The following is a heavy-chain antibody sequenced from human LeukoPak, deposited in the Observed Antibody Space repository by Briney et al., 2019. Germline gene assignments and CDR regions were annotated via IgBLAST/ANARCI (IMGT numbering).Heavy chain of an antibody. Sequence: GGSLRLSCAASGFTFSSYAMHWVRQAPGKGLEWVAFMWYDGTNKYYADSVKGRFTISRDNSKNTLFLQMNSLRAEDTAVYYCAAKGNGYTGIYLFAHWGQGTLVTVSS. J-gene: IGHJ4*02. CDR2: MWYDGTNK. CDR3: AAKGNGYTGIYLFAH. V-gene: IGHV3-30*02. D-gene: IGHD1-26*01. CDR1: GFTFSSYA.